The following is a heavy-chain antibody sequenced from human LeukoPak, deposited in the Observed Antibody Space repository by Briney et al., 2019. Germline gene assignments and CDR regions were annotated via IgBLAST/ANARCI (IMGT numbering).Heavy chain of an antibody. V-gene: IGHV3-53*01. CDR2: IYSGSTT. CDR3: ARLRGYCSSNSCYPLGY. Sequence: GGSLRLSCAASGFAVSSKYMSWVRQAPGKGLEWVSVIYSGSTTFYADSVKGRFSISRDNSKNTLYLQMNSLRAEDTAVYYCARLRGYCSSNSCYPLGYWGQGTLVTVSS. D-gene: IGHD2-2*01. CDR1: GFAVSSKY. J-gene: IGHJ4*02.